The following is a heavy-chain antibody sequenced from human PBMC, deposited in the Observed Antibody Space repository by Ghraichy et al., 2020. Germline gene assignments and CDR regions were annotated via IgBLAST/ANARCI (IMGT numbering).Heavy chain of an antibody. J-gene: IGHJ4*02. CDR2: IYYSGIT. CDR3: ARDLGATTEY. CDR1: GGSISSYY. V-gene: IGHV4-59*01. Sequence: SQTLSLTCTVSGGSISSYYWSWIRQPPGKGLEWIGYIYYSGITNYNPSLKSRVTISVDTSKNQFSLKLSSVTAAETAVYYFARDLGATTEYWGQGTLVTVSS. D-gene: IGHD1-26*01.